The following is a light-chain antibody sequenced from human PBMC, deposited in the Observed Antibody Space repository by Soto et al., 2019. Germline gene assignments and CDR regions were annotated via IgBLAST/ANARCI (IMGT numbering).Light chain of an antibody. V-gene: IGKV3-20*01. CDR3: QQYGTSSGYT. CDR2: GAS. J-gene: IGKJ2*01. CDR1: QSVSSRY. Sequence: EIVLTQSPGTLSLSPGERATLSCRASQSVSSRYLAWYQQKPGQAPRLRIYGASSRATGIPDRFSGSGSGTAFTLTIRRLESEDFAVYYCQQYGTSSGYTFGQGTKLEIK.